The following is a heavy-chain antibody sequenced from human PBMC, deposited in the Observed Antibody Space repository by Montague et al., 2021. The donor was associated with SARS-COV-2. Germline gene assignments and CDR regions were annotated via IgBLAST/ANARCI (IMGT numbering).Heavy chain of an antibody. CDR2: IWYDGSKN. CDR3: ARDSSSGSDWYYYYGMDV. Sequence: SLRLSCAASGFTFISYGMHWVRQAPGKGLEWVAIIWYDGSKNYYSDSVKGRFTISRDNSKNTLYLQMNTLRAEDTAVYYCARDSSSGSDWYYYYGMDVWGQGTTVTVSS. V-gene: IGHV3-33*01. CDR1: GFTFISYG. J-gene: IGHJ6*02. D-gene: IGHD6-13*01.